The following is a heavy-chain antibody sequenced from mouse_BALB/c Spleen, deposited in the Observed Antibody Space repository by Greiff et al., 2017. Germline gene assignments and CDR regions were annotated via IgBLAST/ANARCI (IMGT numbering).Heavy chain of an antibody. D-gene: IGHD3-1*01. J-gene: IGHJ1*01. V-gene: IGHV5-12-1*01. CDR3: ARQGATSWYFDV. CDR1: GFAFSSYD. Sequence: EVQLVESGGGLVKPGGSLKLSCAASGFAFSSYDMSWVRQTPEKRLEWVAYISSGGGSTYYPDTVKGRFTISRDNAKNTLYLQMSSLKSEDTAMYYCARQGATSWYFDVWGAGTTVTVSS. CDR2: ISSGGGST.